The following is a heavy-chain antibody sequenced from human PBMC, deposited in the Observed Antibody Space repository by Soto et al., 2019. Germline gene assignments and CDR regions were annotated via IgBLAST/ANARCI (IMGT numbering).Heavy chain of an antibody. CDR1: GFTISSYA. J-gene: IGHJ6*02. V-gene: IGHV3-23*01. Sequence: EVQLLESGGDLVQPGGSRTLSCEGSGFTISSYAMSWVRQAPGNGLERVTTIRHPGDVTYYADSVKGRFTISRDNSKNTLCLQMKRLRADDTAVYYCAKAMQTGGYSYGFHYSGMDVWGQGTTVTVSS. CDR2: IRHPGDVT. CDR3: AKAMQTGGYSYGFHYSGMDV. D-gene: IGHD5-18*01.